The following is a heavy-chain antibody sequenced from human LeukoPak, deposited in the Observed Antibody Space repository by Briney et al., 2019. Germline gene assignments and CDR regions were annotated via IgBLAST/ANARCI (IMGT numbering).Heavy chain of an antibody. Sequence: GGSLRLSCAASGFTFSNYAMSWVRQAPGKGLEWVSGISAGGGGTYYADFVKGRFTISRDNSKNTLYLQMNTLRAEDTAVYYCAKRPATIITYDYWGQGTLVTVSS. V-gene: IGHV3-23*01. J-gene: IGHJ4*02. CDR1: GFTFSNYA. CDR3: AKRPATIITYDY. CDR2: ISAGGGGT. D-gene: IGHD5-24*01.